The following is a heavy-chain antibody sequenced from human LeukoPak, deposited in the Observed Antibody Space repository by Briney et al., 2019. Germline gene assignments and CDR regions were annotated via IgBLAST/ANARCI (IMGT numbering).Heavy chain of an antibody. Sequence: GESLRLSCAASGFTFSSYWMHWVRQAPGKGLVWVSRIDRDGISTRYADSVKGRFTISRDNDKNTLYLQMNSLRAEDTAVYFCTRDRRGDNGVDYWGQGTLVTVSS. D-gene: IGHD4-17*01. V-gene: IGHV3-74*01. CDR1: GFTFSSYW. CDR3: TRDRRGDNGVDY. CDR2: IDRDGIST. J-gene: IGHJ4*02.